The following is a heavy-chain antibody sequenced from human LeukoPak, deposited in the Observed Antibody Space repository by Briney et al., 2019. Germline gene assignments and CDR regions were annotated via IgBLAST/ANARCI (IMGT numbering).Heavy chain of an antibody. CDR3: AKDSSGYYSRDYYYYGMDV. CDR1: GFTFSNYW. CDR2: IKQDGSEK. V-gene: IGHV3-7*03. J-gene: IGHJ6*02. D-gene: IGHD3-22*01. Sequence: GGSLRLSRAASGFTFSNYWMSWVRQAPGKGLEWVANIKQDGSEKYYVNSVKGRFTISRDNAKNSLYLQMNSLRAEDTALYYCAKDSSGYYSRDYYYYGMDVWGQGTTVTVSS.